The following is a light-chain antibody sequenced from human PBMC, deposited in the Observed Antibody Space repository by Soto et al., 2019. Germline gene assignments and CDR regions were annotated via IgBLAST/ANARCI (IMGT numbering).Light chain of an antibody. J-gene: IGLJ2*01. CDR3: CSYVGITSYVV. Sequence: QSALTQPASVSGSPGQSITISCTGTSNTFGNYNLVSWYQQQSGKAPKLMIYEGTNRPSGVSNRFSGSKSGNTASLKISGLQGEEEADYCGCSYVGITSYVVFGGGTKLTVL. V-gene: IGLV2-23*01. CDR2: EGT. CDR1: SNTFGNYNL.